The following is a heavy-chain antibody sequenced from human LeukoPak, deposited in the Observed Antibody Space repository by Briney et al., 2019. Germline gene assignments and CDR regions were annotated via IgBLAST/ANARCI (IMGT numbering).Heavy chain of an antibody. CDR2: ISYDGSNK. J-gene: IGHJ4*02. Sequence: GGSLRLSCAASGFTFSSYAMHWVRQAPGKGLEWVAVISYDGSNKYYADSVKGRFTISRDNSKNTLYLQMNSLRAEDTAVYYCARMNYVSTGWGAPFDYWGQGTLVTVSS. CDR3: ARMNYVSTGWGAPFDY. CDR1: GFTFSSYA. D-gene: IGHD1-7*01. V-gene: IGHV3-30-3*01.